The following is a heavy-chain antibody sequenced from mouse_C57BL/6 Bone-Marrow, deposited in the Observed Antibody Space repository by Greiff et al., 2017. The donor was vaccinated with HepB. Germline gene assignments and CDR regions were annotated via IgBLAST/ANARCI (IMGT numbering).Heavy chain of an antibody. CDR3: AKSGSYYYGPRDYFDY. CDR1: GFSLTSYG. J-gene: IGHJ2*01. V-gene: IGHV2-5*01. CDR2: IWRGGST. Sequence: QVQLQQSGPGLVQPSQSLSITCTVSGFSLTSYGVHWVRQSPGKGLEWLGVIWRGGSTDYNAAFMSRLSITKDNSKSQVFFKMNSLQADVTAIYYCAKSGSYYYGPRDYFDYWGQGTTLTVSS. D-gene: IGHD1-1*01.